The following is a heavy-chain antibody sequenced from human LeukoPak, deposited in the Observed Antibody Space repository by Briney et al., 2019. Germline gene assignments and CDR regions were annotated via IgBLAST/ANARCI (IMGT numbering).Heavy chain of an antibody. Sequence: PGGSLRLSCAASGFTFSSYGMHWVRQAPGKGLEWVAFIRYDGSNKYYADSVKGRFTISRDNSKNTLYLQMNSLRAEDTAVYYCAKYRAVAGGNWFDPWGQGTLVTVSS. V-gene: IGHV3-30*02. CDR1: GFTFSSYG. D-gene: IGHD6-19*01. CDR2: IRYDGSNK. J-gene: IGHJ5*02. CDR3: AKYRAVAGGNWFDP.